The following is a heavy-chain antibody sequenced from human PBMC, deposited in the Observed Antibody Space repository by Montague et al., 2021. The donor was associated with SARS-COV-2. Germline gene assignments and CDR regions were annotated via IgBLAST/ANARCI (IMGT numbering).Heavy chain of an antibody. Sequence: SETLSLTCTVSGGPISNYYWSWIRQPAGKGLEWIGRIYASGNTNYNPSLKSRVTMSVDTSKNQFSLKLSSVTAADTAVYYCARGTKRVFTYDYDSSGYASDYWGQGTLVTVSS. V-gene: IGHV4-4*07. J-gene: IGHJ4*02. D-gene: IGHD3-22*01. CDR1: GGPISNYY. CDR2: IYASGNT. CDR3: ARGTKRVFTYDYDSSGYASDY.